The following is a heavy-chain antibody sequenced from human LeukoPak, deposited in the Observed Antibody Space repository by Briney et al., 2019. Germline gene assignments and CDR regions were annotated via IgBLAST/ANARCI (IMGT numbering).Heavy chain of an antibody. CDR1: GFSFSSYA. CDR2: ISGSGGST. Sequence: PGGSLRLSCAASGFSFSSYAMSWVRQAPGKGLEWVSRISGSGGSTYYADSVKGRFTISRDNSKNTLYVQMNSLRAEDTAVYYCAKARGFCSGGSCYNPFDPWGQGTLVTVSS. CDR3: AKARGFCSGGSCYNPFDP. V-gene: IGHV3-23*01. J-gene: IGHJ5*02. D-gene: IGHD2-15*01.